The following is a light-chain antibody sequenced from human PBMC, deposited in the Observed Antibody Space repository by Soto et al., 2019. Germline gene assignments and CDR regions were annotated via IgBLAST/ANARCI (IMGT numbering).Light chain of an antibody. Sequence: VMTQSPATLSVSPGERVALSCRASESVFSNLAWYQHKPGQAPRLLIYGASTRAPGIPARFSGSGSGTDFTLTISSLQSEDFAVYYCLQYNNWPPYTFGQGTKLEIK. CDR3: LQYNNWPPYT. CDR2: GAS. V-gene: IGKV3-15*01. CDR1: ESVFSN. J-gene: IGKJ2*01.